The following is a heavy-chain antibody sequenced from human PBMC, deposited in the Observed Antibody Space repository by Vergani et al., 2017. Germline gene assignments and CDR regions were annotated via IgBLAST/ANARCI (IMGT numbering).Heavy chain of an antibody. Sequence: EVQLVQSGAEVKKPGESLKISCKGSGYSFTSYWIGWVRQMPGEGLEWMGIIYPGDSDTRYSPSFQGQVTISADKSISTAYLQWSSLKASDTAMYYCARHTFSSPSDHCAFDIWGQGTMVTVSS. V-gene: IGHV5-51*01. J-gene: IGHJ3*02. CDR1: GYSFTSYW. CDR2: IYPGDSDT. CDR3: ARHTFSSPSDHCAFDI. D-gene: IGHD3-16*01.